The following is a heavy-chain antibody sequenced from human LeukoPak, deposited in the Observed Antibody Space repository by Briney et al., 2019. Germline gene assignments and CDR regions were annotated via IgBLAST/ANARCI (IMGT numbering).Heavy chain of an antibody. J-gene: IGHJ6*02. CDR1: GGTFSSYA. Sequence: GASVKVSCKASGGTFSSYAISWVRQAPGQGLEWMGRINPILGIANYAQKFQGRVTITADKSTSTAYMELSSLRSEDTAVYYCASRDGDPYYYYYGMDVWGQGTTVTVSS. V-gene: IGHV1-69*04. D-gene: IGHD4-17*01. CDR3: ASRDGDPYYYYYGMDV. CDR2: INPILGIA.